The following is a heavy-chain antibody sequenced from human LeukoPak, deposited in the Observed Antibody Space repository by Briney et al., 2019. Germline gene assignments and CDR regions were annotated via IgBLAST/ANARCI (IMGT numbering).Heavy chain of an antibody. Sequence: PGGSLRLSCAASVFTFSIYAMCRGRQAPGKGLEWVSAISGSGGSTYYADSVKGRFTISRDNSKNTLYLQMNSVRVEDTAVYYCAQDRSYGGNSEVVSWGQGTLVTVSS. CDR1: VFTFSIYA. V-gene: IGHV3-23*01. J-gene: IGHJ5*02. CDR3: AQDRSYGGNSEVVS. D-gene: IGHD4-23*01. CDR2: ISGSGGST.